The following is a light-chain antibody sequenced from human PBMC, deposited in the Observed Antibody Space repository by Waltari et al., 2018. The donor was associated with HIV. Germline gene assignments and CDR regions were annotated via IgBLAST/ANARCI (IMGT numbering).Light chain of an antibody. V-gene: IGKV3-11*01. CDR3: QQSRTWPLT. CDR1: QSVSTY. J-gene: IGKJ4*01. CDR2: AAS. Sequence: EIVLTQSPATLSLSPGERATLSCRASQSVSTYLAWYQQKPGQAPRLHIYAASDRANATPARFSGVGSGTDFTLTINSLGSEDFAVYYCQQSRTWPLTFGGGTKVDIK.